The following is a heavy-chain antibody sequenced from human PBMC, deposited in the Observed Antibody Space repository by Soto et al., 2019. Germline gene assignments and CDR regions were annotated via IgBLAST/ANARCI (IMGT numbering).Heavy chain of an antibody. D-gene: IGHD2-2*01. CDR1: GFTFINYA. CDR3: ARKVLGSTSRPDWWYFDL. CDR2: ISGGGDRA. Sequence: EVQLLESGGGLVQPGGSLGLSCVGSGFTFINYAMNWVRQTPGKGLEWVSTISGGGDRAFDADTVKGRFTISRDNSENTVNLQMNSLRADDTAVYYCARKVLGSTSRPDWWYFDLWGRGTLVTVSS. J-gene: IGHJ2*01. V-gene: IGHV3-23*01.